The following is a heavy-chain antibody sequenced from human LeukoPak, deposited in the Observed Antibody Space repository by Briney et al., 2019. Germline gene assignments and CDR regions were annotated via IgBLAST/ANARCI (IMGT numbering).Heavy chain of an antibody. CDR2: ISSGGTIT. J-gene: IGHJ4*02. CDR3: ARDPTPVTTVTTFDY. CDR1: EFTFSDYY. D-gene: IGHD4-17*01. Sequence: PGGSLRLSCAASEFTFSDYYMSWIRQAPGKGLEWVSYISSGGTITHHADSVKGRFTISRDNAKNLLYLQMNSLRAEDTAVYYCARDPTPVTTVTTFDYWGQGTLVTVSS. V-gene: IGHV3-11*04.